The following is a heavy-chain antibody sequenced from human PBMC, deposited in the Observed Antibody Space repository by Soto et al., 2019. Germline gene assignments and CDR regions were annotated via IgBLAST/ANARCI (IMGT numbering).Heavy chain of an antibody. CDR3: AEYRSGPLDI. Sequence: QLQLQESGPGLVKPSETLSLTCTVSGGSISSSNYYWGWIRQPPGKGLEWIGRIYYSGSTYYNPSLKSRVTISVDTSKNQFSLKLSSVTAADTAVYYCAEYRSGPLDIWGQGTMVTVSS. V-gene: IGHV4-39*01. CDR1: GGSISSSNYY. CDR2: IYYSGST. J-gene: IGHJ3*02. D-gene: IGHD3-22*01.